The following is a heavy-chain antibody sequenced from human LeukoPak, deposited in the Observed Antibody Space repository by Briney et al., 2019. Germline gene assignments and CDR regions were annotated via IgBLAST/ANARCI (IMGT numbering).Heavy chain of an antibody. CDR1: DGSISGTPYY. CDR2: IHYSGTV. Sequence: SETLSLTCTVSDGSISGTPYYWGWFRQPPGKGPEWIGNIHYSGTVYYNPSLKSRVTISVDTSKNQFPLKVSSVTAADTAVYSCARVTRYDNSRDNYYMDVWGKGTTVTASS. J-gene: IGHJ6*03. V-gene: IGHV4-39*06. CDR3: ARVTRYDNSRDNYYMDV. D-gene: IGHD4-17*01.